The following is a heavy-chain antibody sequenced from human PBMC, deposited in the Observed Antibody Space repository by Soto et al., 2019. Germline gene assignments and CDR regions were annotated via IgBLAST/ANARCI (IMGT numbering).Heavy chain of an antibody. CDR2: SYYSGST. CDR3: ARRYGGTFDY. D-gene: IGHD2-15*01. CDR1: GGSISSYY. J-gene: IGHJ4*02. Sequence: SETLSLTCTVSGGSISSYYWSWIRQPPGKGLEWIGYSYYSGSTNYNPSLKSRVTIKVDTSKNQFSLKLSSVTAADTAVYYCARRYGGTFDYWGQGTLVTVSS. V-gene: IGHV4-59*08.